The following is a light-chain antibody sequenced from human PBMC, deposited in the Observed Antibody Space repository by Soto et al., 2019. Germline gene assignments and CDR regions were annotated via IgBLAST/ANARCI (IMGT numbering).Light chain of an antibody. Sequence: EIVFTQSPGTLSLSPGERATLSCRASQRLSSNYLAWFQQKPGQAPRLLLYGASARATGVPARFSGSGSGTQFTLTISSLQSEDFAVYYCQQYNNWRQTFGQGTKVDIK. V-gene: IGKV3-15*01. CDR2: GAS. CDR1: QRLSSN. J-gene: IGKJ1*01. CDR3: QQYNNWRQT.